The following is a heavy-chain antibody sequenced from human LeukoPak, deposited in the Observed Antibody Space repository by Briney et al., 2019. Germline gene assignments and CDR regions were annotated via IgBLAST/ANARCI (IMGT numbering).Heavy chain of an antibody. Sequence: PGGSLRLSCAASGFTFSSYSMNWVRQAPGKGLEWVSSISSSNSYIYYADSVKGRFTISRDNAKNSLYLQMNSLRAEDTAVYYCARAREMGKQNALGYWGQGTLVTVSS. CDR1: GFTFSSYS. D-gene: IGHD5-24*01. J-gene: IGHJ4*02. V-gene: IGHV3-21*01. CDR3: ARAREMGKQNALGY. CDR2: ISSSNSYI.